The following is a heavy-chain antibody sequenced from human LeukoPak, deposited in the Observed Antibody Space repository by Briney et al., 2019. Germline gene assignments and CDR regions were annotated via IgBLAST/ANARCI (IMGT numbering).Heavy chain of an antibody. CDR2: IRSKANSYAT. Sequence: PGGSLRLSCAASGFTFSGSAMHWVHQASGKGLEWVGRIRSKANSYATAYAASVKGRFTISRDDSKNTAYLQMNSLKTEDTSVYYSTTSINFWSGYYLGVPPIDEGGQASLVTVSS. D-gene: IGHD3-3*01. CDR1: GFTFSGSA. V-gene: IGHV3-73*01. CDR3: TTSINFWSGYYLGVPPIDE. J-gene: IGHJ4*02.